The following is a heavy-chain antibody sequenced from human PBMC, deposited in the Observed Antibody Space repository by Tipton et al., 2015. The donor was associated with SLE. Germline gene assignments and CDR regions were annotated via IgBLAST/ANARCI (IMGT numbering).Heavy chain of an antibody. D-gene: IGHD4-17*01. CDR1: GGSISSSSYY. V-gene: IGHV4-30-4*08. CDR2: IYYSGST. J-gene: IGHJ6*03. CDR3: ARVRSSTVNRYYYYYMDV. Sequence: TLSLTCTVSGGSISSSSYYWGWIRQPPGKGLEWIGYIYYSGSTYYNPSLKSRVTISVDTSKNQFSLKLSSVTAADTAVYYCARVRSSTVNRYYYYYMDVWGKGTTVTVSS.